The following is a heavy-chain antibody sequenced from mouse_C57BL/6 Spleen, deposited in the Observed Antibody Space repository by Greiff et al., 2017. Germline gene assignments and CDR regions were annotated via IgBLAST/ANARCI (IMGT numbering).Heavy chain of an antibody. CDR1: GYTFTSYT. D-gene: IGHD1-1*01. J-gene: IGHJ2*01. V-gene: IGHV1-4*01. CDR2: INPSSGYT. CDR3: ERGGTTAVATDYFDY. Sequence: QVQLQQSGAELARPGASVKMSCKASGYTFTSYTMHWVKQRPGQGLEWIGHINPSSGYTKYNQKFKDKATLTVDKSSSTAYMQLSSLTSEASAVYYCERGGTTAVATDYFDYWGQGTTLTVSS.